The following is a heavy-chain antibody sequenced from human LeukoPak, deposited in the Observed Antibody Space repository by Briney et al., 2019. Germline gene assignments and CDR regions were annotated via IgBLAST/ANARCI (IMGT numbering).Heavy chain of an antibody. J-gene: IGHJ5*02. V-gene: IGHV3-48*04. Sequence: GGSLRLSRAASGLTFSSYSMNWVRQAPGKGLEWASYISSSSSTIYYADSVEGRFTISRDNAKNSLYLQMNSLRAEDTAVYYCARGGAPGIAAAGNWFDPWGQGTLVTVSS. CDR2: ISSSSSTI. D-gene: IGHD6-13*01. CDR1: GLTFSSYS. CDR3: ARGGAPGIAAAGNWFDP.